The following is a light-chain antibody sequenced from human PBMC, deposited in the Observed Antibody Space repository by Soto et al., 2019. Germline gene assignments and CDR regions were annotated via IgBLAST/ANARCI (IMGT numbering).Light chain of an antibody. V-gene: IGKV1-39*01. CDR3: QQSYSTLA. Sequence: DIQMTQSPSSLSASVGDRVTITCRASQSISSYLNWYQQKPGKAPKFLSYAASNLQSGVPSRFSGSGSGTEFTLTISSLQPEDFATYYCQQSYSTLAFGPGTKVDIK. CDR1: QSISSY. J-gene: IGKJ3*01. CDR2: AAS.